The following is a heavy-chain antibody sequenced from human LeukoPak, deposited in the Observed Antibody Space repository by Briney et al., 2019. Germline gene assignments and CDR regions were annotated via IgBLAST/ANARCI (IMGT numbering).Heavy chain of an antibody. Sequence: MTSETLSLTCAVSGGSISSGGYSWRWIRQPPGKGLEWMGYIYHSGSTYYNPSLKSRVTISVDRSKNQFSLKLSSVTAADTAVYYCARTYSSSSGAYWFDPWGQGTLVTVSS. D-gene: IGHD6-6*01. V-gene: IGHV4-30-2*01. J-gene: IGHJ5*02. CDR1: GGSISSGGYS. CDR3: ARTYSSSSGAYWFDP. CDR2: IYHSGST.